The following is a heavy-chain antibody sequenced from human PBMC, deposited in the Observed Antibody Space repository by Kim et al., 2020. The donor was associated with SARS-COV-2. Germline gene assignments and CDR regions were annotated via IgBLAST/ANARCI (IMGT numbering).Heavy chain of an antibody. CDR3: AKDPAGSGYSVRPDWFDP. D-gene: IGHD5-18*01. J-gene: IGHJ5*02. V-gene: IGHV3-23*01. Sequence: KGRFTISRDNSKNMLYLQMNSLRAEDTAVYYCAKDPAGSGYSVRPDWFDPWGQGTLVTVSS.